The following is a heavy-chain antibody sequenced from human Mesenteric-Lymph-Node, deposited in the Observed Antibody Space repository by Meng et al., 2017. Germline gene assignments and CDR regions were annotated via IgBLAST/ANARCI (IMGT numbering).Heavy chain of an antibody. V-gene: IGHV4-34*01. CDR2: INQSGST. CDR3: ARVGAYCGGDCYHPR. CDR1: GGSFSGYY. D-gene: IGHD2-21*02. J-gene: IGHJ4*02. Sequence: VQLQQWGAVWLKPAETLSLTWGVDGGSFSGYYWRCIRQPPGKGLEWIGEINQSGSTNYNPSLKSRVTISVDTSKNQFSLRLSSVTAADTAVYYCARVGAYCGGDCYHPRWGQGTLVTVSS.